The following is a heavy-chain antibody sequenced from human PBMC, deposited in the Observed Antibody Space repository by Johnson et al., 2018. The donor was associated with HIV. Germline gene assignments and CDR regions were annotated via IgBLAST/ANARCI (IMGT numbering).Heavy chain of an antibody. V-gene: IGHV3-20*04. D-gene: IGHD1-1*01. CDR2: IHWNGGST. Sequence: VQLVESGGGVVRPGGSLRLSCAASGFTFDDYGMSWVRQAPGKGLAWVSGIHWNGGSTGYADSVKDRFTISRDNAKNSLYLQMNSLRAEETALYYCARVTRYNWNSDAFDIWGQGTMVTVSS. J-gene: IGHJ3*02. CDR3: ARVTRYNWNSDAFDI. CDR1: GFTFDDYG.